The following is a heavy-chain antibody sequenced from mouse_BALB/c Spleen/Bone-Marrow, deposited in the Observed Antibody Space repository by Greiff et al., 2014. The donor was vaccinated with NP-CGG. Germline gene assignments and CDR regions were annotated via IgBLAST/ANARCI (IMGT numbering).Heavy chain of an antibody. J-gene: IGHJ3*01. CDR1: GFTFNTYA. CDR3: VRHGAAY. Sequence: EVKLMESGGGLVQPKGSLTPSCAASGFTFNTYAMNWVRQAPGKGLEWVARIRSRSNKYATYYADSVKDRFTISRDDSQSMLYLQMNNLKTEDTAMYYCVRHGAAYWGQGTLVTVSA. CDR2: IRSRSNKYAT. V-gene: IGHV10-1*02.